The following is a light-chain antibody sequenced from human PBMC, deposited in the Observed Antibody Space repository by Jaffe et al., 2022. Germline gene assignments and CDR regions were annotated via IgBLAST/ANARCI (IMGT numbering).Light chain of an antibody. CDR1: NNDVGDYYS. CDR3: CSRTRSSTWV. Sequence: QSALTQPASVSGSPGQSITISCTGTNNDVGDYYSVSWYQQYPGKAPKLMIYDVDNRPSGVSNRFSGSKSASTASLTISGLQGEDEADYYCCSRTRSSTWVFGGGTKLTV. J-gene: IGLJ3*02. CDR2: DVD. V-gene: IGLV2-14*03.